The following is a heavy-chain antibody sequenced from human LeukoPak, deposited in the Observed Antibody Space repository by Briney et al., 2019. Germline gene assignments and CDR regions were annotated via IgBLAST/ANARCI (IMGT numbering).Heavy chain of an antibody. J-gene: IGHJ4*02. V-gene: IGHV1-69*05. CDR3: ARERQPGYYDSSGYYHFDY. D-gene: IGHD3-22*01. Sequence: GASVKVSCKASGGTFSSYAISWVRQAPGQGLEWMGGIISIFGTANYAQKFQGRVTITTDESTSTAYMELSSLRSEDTAVYYCARERQPGYYDSSGYYHFDYWGQGTLVTVSS. CDR2: IISIFGTA. CDR1: GGTFSSYA.